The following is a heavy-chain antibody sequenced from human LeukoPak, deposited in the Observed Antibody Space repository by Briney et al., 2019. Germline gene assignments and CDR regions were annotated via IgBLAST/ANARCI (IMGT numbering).Heavy chain of an antibody. CDR2: IYYSGST. V-gene: IGHV4-59*01. CDR3: ATGGYCSGGSCYYGAFDI. D-gene: IGHD2-15*01. Sequence: SETLSLTCTVSGGSISSYSWSWIRQPPGKGLEWIGYIYYSGSTNYNPSLKSRVTISVDTSKNQFSLKLSSVTAADTAVYYCATGGYCSGGSCYYGAFDIWGQGTMVTVSS. CDR1: GGSISSYS. J-gene: IGHJ3*02.